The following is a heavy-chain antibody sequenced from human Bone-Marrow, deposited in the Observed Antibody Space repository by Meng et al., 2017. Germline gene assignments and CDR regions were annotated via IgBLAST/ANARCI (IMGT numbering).Heavy chain of an antibody. V-gene: IGHV4-31*01. Sequence: QVQLKGSGPGLVKPSQTLSLTCTVSGGSISSGGYYWGWIRQHSGKGLEWIGYIYYSGNTFYNPSLKSLVNISVDTSKNQFSLKVSSVTAADTAVYYCARGSTNWFDPWGQGILVTVSS. CDR2: IYYSGNT. J-gene: IGHJ5*02. CDR3: ARGSTNWFDP. CDR1: GGSISSGGYY.